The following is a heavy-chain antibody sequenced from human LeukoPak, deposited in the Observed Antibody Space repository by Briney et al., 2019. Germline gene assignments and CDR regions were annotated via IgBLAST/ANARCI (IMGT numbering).Heavy chain of an antibody. CDR2: ISSSSSTI. D-gene: IGHD3-10*01. V-gene: IGHV3-48*02. CDR3: ARNGLSSYGSGSYYFGY. J-gene: IGHJ4*02. Sequence: GGSLRLSCAASGFTFSSYSMNWVRQAPGKGLEWVSYISSSSSTIYYADSVKGRFTISRDNAKNSLYLQMNSLRDEDTAVYYCARNGLSSYGSGSYYFGYWGQGTLVTVSS. CDR1: GFTFSSYS.